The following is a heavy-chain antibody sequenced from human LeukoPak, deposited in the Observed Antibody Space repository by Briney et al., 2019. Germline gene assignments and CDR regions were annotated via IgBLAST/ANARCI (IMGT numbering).Heavy chain of an antibody. V-gene: IGHV4-34*01. D-gene: IGHD6-13*01. Sequence: SETLSLTCAVYGGSFSGYYWSWIRQPPGKGLEWIGEINHSGSTNYNPSLKSRVTISVDTSKNQFSLKLSSVTAADTAVYCCARGRLGSSWYRPLDYWGQGTLVTVSS. CDR2: INHSGST. CDR1: GGSFSGYY. J-gene: IGHJ4*02. CDR3: ARGRLGSSWYRPLDY.